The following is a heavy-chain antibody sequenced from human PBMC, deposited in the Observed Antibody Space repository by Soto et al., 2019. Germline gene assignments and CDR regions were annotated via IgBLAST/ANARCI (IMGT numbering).Heavy chain of an antibody. V-gene: IGHV1-2*04. CDR1: GYTFTGYY. D-gene: IGHD3-10*01. CDR2: INPNSGGT. Sequence: ASVKVSCKASGYTFTGYYMHWVRQAPGQGLEWMGWINPNSGGTNYAQKFQGWVTMTRDTSISTAYMELSRLRSDDTAVYYCPRALVRGVNADYYYYYGMDVWGQGTTVTVSS. CDR3: PRALVRGVNADYYYYYGMDV. J-gene: IGHJ6*02.